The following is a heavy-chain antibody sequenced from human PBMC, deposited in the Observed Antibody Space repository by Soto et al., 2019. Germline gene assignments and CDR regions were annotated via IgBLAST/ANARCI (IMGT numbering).Heavy chain of an antibody. CDR3: ARRPAGPGMDV. CDR2: MNPKSGGT. D-gene: IGHD6-13*01. CDR1: GYRFSDYY. J-gene: IGHJ6*02. Sequence: QMQLVQSGAEVKKPGASLKVSCEASGYRFSDYYLHWVRLAPGHGLQWMGWMNPKSGGTRYAQEFGGRVTMTRDTSTRTAYLEVSRLTSDDTAVYYCARRPAGPGMDVWGQGTTVIVSS. V-gene: IGHV1-2*02.